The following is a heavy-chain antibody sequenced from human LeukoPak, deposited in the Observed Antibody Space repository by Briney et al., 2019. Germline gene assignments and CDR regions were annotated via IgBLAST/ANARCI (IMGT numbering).Heavy chain of an antibody. CDR3: AKKITYDYGDPHFDY. J-gene: IGHJ4*02. CDR1: GFTFREYS. Sequence: GGSLRLSCAASGFTFREYSMSWVRQAPGKGLEWVSAISGSGGRTYYADSVKGRFTISRDNSKNTLSLQMNSLRAEDTAVYYCAKKITYDYGDPHFDYWGQGTLVTVSS. D-gene: IGHD4-17*01. V-gene: IGHV3-23*01. CDR2: ISGSGGRT.